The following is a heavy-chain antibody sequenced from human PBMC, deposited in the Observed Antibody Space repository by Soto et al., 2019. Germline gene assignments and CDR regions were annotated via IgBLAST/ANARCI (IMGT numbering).Heavy chain of an antibody. CDR3: ATAYVYDFENSNYYRDAFDI. CDR2: MYPDDSDI. Sequence: GDSLKSSCNASGDSFSFYWIGWVRQMPGKGLEWMAIMYPDDSDIRYSPSFEAHVTISADKSTSTAFLQWSSLKASDTAMYYCATAYVYDFENSNYYRDAFDIWGQGILVTVSS. D-gene: IGHD3-22*01. J-gene: IGHJ3*02. CDR1: GDSFSFYW. V-gene: IGHV5-51*01.